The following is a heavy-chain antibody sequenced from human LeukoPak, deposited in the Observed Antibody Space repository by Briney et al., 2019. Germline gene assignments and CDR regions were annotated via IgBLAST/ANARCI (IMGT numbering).Heavy chain of an antibody. J-gene: IGHJ4*02. Sequence: GASVKVSCKASGYTFTSYGISWVRQAPGQGLEWMGWISAYNGNTNYAQKLQGRVTMTTDTSTSTAYMELRSLRSDDTAVYYCARDTPYYDILTGYPDWGQGTLVTVSS. D-gene: IGHD3-9*01. CDR3: ARDTPYYDILTGYPD. V-gene: IGHV1-18*01. CDR1: GYTFTSYG. CDR2: ISAYNGNT.